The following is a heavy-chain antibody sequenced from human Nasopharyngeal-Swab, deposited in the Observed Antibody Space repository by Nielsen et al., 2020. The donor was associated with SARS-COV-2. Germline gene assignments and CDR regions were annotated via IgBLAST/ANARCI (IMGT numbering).Heavy chain of an antibody. CDR2: ISGSGGST. V-gene: IGHV3-23*01. D-gene: IGHD3-22*01. Sequence: GESLKISCAASGFTFSSYAMSWVRQASGKGLEWVSAISGSGGSTYYADSVKGRFTISRDNSKNTLYLQMNSLRAEDTAVYYCAKAQLYYDSSGYRDWGQGTLVTVSS. CDR3: AKAQLYYDSSGYRD. CDR1: GFTFSSYA. J-gene: IGHJ4*02.